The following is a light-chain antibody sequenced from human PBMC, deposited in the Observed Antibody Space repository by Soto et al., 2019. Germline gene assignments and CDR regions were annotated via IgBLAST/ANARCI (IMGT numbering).Light chain of an antibody. V-gene: IGKV3-15*01. CDR3: QQYDNWPT. J-gene: IGKJ4*01. CDR1: QSVSSN. CDR2: DAS. Sequence: EIVMTQSPATLSVSPGERATLSCRASQSVSSNLAWYQQKRGLAPRLLIYDASTRATGIPARFSGSGSGTEFTLTISSLQSEDFAVYHCQQYDNWPTFGGGTKVEIK.